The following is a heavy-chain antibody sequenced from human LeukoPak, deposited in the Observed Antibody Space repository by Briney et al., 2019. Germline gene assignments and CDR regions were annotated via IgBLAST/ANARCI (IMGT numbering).Heavy chain of an antibody. CDR1: GFMFSSYS. V-gene: IGHV3-21*01. D-gene: IGHD4-11*01. CDR2: ISGSSTYI. J-gene: IGHJ4*02. CDR3: ATHTVGLEY. Sequence: GGSLRLSCAASGFMFSSYSMSWVRQAPGKGLEWVSSISGSSTYIYYADAVKGRFTISRDNAKDSLYLQMNSLRAEDTAVYYCATHTVGLEYWGQGALVTVSS.